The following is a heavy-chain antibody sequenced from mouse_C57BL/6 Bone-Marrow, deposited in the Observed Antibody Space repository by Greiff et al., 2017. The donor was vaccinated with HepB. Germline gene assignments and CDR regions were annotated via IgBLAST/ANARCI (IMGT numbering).Heavy chain of an antibody. D-gene: IGHD2-3*01. J-gene: IGHJ3*02. CDR3: TGGWLLA. V-gene: IGHV14-4*01. CDR2: IDPENGDT. Sequence: EVQRVESGAELVRPGASVKLSCTASGFNIKDDYMLWVKQRPEQGLEWIGWIDPENGDTEYASKFQGKATITADTSSNTAYLQLSSLTSEDTAVYYCTGGWLLAWGQGTLVTVSA. CDR1: GFNIKDDY.